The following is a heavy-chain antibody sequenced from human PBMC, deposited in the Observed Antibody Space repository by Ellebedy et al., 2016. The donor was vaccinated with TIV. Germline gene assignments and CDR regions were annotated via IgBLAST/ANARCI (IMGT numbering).Heavy chain of an antibody. V-gene: IGHV3-21*01. CDR2: IHTSVTPK. J-gene: IGHJ6*02. Sequence: PGGSLRLSCVASGFDFSTYNMNWVRRAPGKGLEWISCIHTSVTPKYYAASVKGRFAISRDDAKNSLYLQLSSRRTEETAVYYCARRTGRQYFHAMDVWGQGTTVTVSS. CDR1: GFDFSTYN. D-gene: IGHD7-27*01. CDR3: ARRTGRQYFHAMDV.